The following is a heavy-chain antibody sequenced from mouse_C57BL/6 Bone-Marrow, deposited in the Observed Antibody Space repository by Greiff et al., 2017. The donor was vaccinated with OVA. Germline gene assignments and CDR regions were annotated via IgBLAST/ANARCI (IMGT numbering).Heavy chain of an antibody. J-gene: IGHJ3*01. Sequence: QVQLKQPGAELVMPGASVKLSCKASGYTFTSYWMHWVKQRPGQGLEWIGEIDPSDSYTNYNQKFKGKSTLTVDKSSSTAYMQLSSLTSEDSAVYYCASGCSWFAYWGQGTLVTVSA. CDR2: IDPSDSYT. V-gene: IGHV1-69*01. CDR3: ASGCSWFAY. CDR1: GYTFTSYW.